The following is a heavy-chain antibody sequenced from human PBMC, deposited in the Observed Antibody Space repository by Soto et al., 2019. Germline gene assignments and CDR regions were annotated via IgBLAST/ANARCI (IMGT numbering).Heavy chain of an antibody. J-gene: IGHJ6*03. Sequence: QVQLVQSGAEVKKPGASVKVSCKASGYTFTSYGISWVRQAPGQGLEWMGWISAYNGNTNYAQKLQGRVTMTTDTATSTAYMEMRSLRSDDKAVYYCARGYYGSGSYYYYYYYMDVWGKGTTVTVSS. CDR2: ISAYNGNT. CDR3: ARGYYGSGSYYYYYYYMDV. CDR1: GYTFTSYG. V-gene: IGHV1-18*01. D-gene: IGHD3-10*01.